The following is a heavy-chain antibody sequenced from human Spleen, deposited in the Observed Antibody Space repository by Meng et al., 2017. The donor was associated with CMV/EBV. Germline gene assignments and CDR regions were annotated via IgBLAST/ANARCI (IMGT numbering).Heavy chain of an antibody. CDR1: DFIFNHNG. CDR2: ISYDGRKK. Sequence: SDFIFNHNGIPRVRQAPGKGPEWVSVISYDGRKKYYGDSVQSRFTVSRDNSKNTVYLQMNSLRVDDTAVYYCAKGSDYGDYGWFDPWGQGTLVTVSS. CDR3: AKGSDYGDYGWFDP. V-gene: IGHV3-33*03. J-gene: IGHJ5*02. D-gene: IGHD4-17*01.